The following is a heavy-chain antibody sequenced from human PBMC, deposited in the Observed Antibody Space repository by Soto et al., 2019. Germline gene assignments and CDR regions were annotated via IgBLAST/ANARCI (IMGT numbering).Heavy chain of an antibody. CDR3: AREAAAGTLDY. V-gene: IGHV1-18*01. CDR1: GYTFTSYG. J-gene: IGHJ4*02. Sequence: QVQLVQSGSEVKKPGASVKVSCKPSGYTFTSYGISWVRQAPGQGLEWMGWISAYNGNTNHAQNLQGRVTVTTDASTSTAYMELRSLRSDDTAVYYCAREAAAGTLDYWGQGTLVTVSS. D-gene: IGHD6-13*01. CDR2: ISAYNGNT.